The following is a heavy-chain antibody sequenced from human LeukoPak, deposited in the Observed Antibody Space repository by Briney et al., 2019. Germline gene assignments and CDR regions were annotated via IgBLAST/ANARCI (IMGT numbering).Heavy chain of an antibody. CDR1: GGSISSYY. CDR2: IYTSGST. D-gene: IGHD3-10*01. Sequence: SETLSLTCTVSGGSISSYYWSWIRQPAGKGLEWIGRIYTSGSTNYNPSLKSRVTMSVDASKNQFSLKLSSVTAADTAVYYCARGSYYYGSGRDYFDYWGQGTLVTVSS. V-gene: IGHV4-4*07. CDR3: ARGSYYYGSGRDYFDY. J-gene: IGHJ4*02.